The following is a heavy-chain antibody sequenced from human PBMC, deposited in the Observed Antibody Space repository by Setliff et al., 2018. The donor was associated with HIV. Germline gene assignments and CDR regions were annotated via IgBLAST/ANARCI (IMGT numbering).Heavy chain of an antibody. CDR1: NYSISSGYY. CDR2: IYHSENP. V-gene: IGHV4-38-2*01. D-gene: IGHD2-15*01. CDR3: ARSIVVVVAATPLGWFDS. Sequence: SETPSLTCAVSNYSISSGYYWDWIRQPPGKGLEWIGSIYHSENPYSNPSLKSRVTISVNTSKNQFSLKLSSVTAADTAVYYCARSIVVVVAATPLGWFDSWGQGTLVTVSS. J-gene: IGHJ5*01.